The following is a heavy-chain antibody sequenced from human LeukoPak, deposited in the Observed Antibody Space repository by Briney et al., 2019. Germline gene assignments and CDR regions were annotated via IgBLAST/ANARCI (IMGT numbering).Heavy chain of an antibody. D-gene: IGHD7-27*01. J-gene: IGHJ3*02. CDR2: IKRDGCVT. V-gene: IGHV3-7*01. CDR1: GFVFDNFW. Sequence: GGSLRLSCAASGFVFDNFWMRWVRQVPGKRPELLAHIKRDGCVTNYVDSVTGRFSISRDNARNTLSLQMNNLRADDTAVYYCARGRWGERAFDTWGQGTMVTVSS. CDR3: ARGRWGERAFDT.